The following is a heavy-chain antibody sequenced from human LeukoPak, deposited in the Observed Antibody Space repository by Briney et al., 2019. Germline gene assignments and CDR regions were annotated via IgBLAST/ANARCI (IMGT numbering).Heavy chain of an antibody. D-gene: IGHD3-22*01. CDR2: INPSGGST. Sequence: GASVKVSCKASGYTFTSYYMHWVRQAPGQGLEWMGIINPSGGSTSYAQKFQGRVTMTRDTSTSTVYMELSSLRSEDTAVYYCARDRPDPYYYDSSGYYDWFDPWGQGTLVTVSS. J-gene: IGHJ5*02. CDR3: ARDRPDPYYYDSSGYYDWFDP. V-gene: IGHV1-46*01. CDR1: GYTFTSYY.